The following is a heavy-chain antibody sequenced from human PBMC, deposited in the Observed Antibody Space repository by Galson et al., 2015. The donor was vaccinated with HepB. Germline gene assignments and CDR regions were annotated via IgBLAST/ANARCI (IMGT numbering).Heavy chain of an antibody. J-gene: IGHJ6*03. CDR1: GFSLSTSGMR. CDR2: IDWDDDK. Sequence: PALVKPTQTLTLTCTFSGFSLSTSGMRVSWIRQPPGKALEWLARIDWDDDKFYSTSLKTRLTISKDTSKNQVVLTMTNMDPVDTATYYCARTIAHYYYYYMDVWGKGTTVTVSS. CDR3: ARTIAHYYYYYMDV. V-gene: IGHV2-70*04.